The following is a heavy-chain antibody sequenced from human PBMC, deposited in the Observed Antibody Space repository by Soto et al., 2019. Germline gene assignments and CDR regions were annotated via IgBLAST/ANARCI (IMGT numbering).Heavy chain of an antibody. Sequence: LRLSCAASGFTFSSYAMSWVRQAPGKGLEWVSAISGSGGSTYYADSVKGRFTISRDNSKNTLYLQMNSLRAEDTAVYYCAKEPERGSPTKNWFDPWGQGTLVTVSS. CDR1: GFTFSSYA. V-gene: IGHV3-23*01. CDR3: AKEPERGSPTKNWFDP. D-gene: IGHD1-26*01. CDR2: ISGSGGST. J-gene: IGHJ5*02.